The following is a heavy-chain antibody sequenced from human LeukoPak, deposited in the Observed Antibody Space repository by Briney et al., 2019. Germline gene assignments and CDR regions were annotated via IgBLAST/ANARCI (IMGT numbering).Heavy chain of an antibody. CDR3: ARDLMVRGVLSLDY. CDR1: GGSISSYY. V-gene: IGHV4-4*07. Sequence: SETLSLTCNVSGGSISSYYWSWIRQPAGKGLEWIGRIYTSGSTIYNPSLKSRVTMSADTSKNQFSLKLSSVTAADTAVYYCARDLMVRGVLSLDYWGQGTLFTVSS. CDR2: IYTSGST. D-gene: IGHD3-10*01. J-gene: IGHJ4*02.